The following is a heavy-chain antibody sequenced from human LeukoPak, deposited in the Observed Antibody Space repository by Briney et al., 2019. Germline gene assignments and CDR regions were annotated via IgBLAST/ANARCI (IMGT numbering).Heavy chain of an antibody. D-gene: IGHD3-10*01. CDR3: AKDPPPSLWFPFDY. CDR2: ISSDSNYI. J-gene: IGHJ4*02. V-gene: IGHV3-21*04. CDR1: GFTFSSYS. Sequence: PGGSLRLSCAASGFTFSSYSMNWVRQAPGRGLEWVSAISSDSNYIYYADSMKGRFTISRDNAKNSLYLQMNSLRAEDTAVYYCAKDPPPSLWFPFDYWGQGTLVTVSS.